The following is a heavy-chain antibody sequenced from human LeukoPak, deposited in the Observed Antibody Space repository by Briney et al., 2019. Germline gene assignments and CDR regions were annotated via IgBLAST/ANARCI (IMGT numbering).Heavy chain of an antibody. CDR3: ARDRYGGNSDY. V-gene: IGHV3-53*01. CDR1: GFTVSSNY. Sequence: GGSLRLSCAASGFTVSSNYMSWVRQAPGKGLEWVSVIYSGGSTYYADSVKGRFTISRDNSKNTLYLQMNSLRAEDTAVYYCARDRYGGNSDYWGKGTLVTVSS. J-gene: IGHJ4*02. D-gene: IGHD4-23*01. CDR2: IYSGGST.